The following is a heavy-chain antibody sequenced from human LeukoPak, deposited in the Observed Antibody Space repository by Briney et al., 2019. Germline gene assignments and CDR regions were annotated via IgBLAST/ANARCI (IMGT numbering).Heavy chain of an antibody. J-gene: IGHJ5*02. CDR1: GYTFTSYY. CDR3: ARELGYCSSTSCPLDP. Sequence: ASVKVSCKASGYTFTSYYMHWVRQAPGQGLEWMGIINPSGGSTSYAQKFQGRVTMTRDTSTSTVYMELSSLRSEDTAVYYCARELGYCSSTSCPLDPWGQGTLATVSS. V-gene: IGHV1-46*01. CDR2: INPSGGST. D-gene: IGHD2-2*01.